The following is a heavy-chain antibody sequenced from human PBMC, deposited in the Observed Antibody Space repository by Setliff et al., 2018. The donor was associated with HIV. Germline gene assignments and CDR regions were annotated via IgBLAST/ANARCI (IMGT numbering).Heavy chain of an antibody. V-gene: IGHV4-59*01. D-gene: IGHD3-22*01. J-gene: IGHJ4*02. CDR3: ARGHDSSGYYYAY. Sequence: SETLSLTCTVSGGSISSYYWSWIRQPPGKGLEWIGYIYYSGNTNYNPSLKSRVTISVDTSKNQFSLKLGSVTAADTAVYYCARGHDSSGYYYAYWGRGIQVTVSS. CDR2: IYYSGNT. CDR1: GGSISSYY.